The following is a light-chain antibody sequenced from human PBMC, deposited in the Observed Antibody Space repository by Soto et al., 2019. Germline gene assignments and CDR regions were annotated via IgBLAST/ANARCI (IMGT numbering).Light chain of an antibody. CDR3: QQSINAPLT. CDR1: QSIDNY. V-gene: IGKV1-39*01. CDR2: SAS. Sequence: DIQMTQSPSSLSASVGDRVTITCRASQSIDNYLNWYQQKSGKAPQLLIYSASHLQSGVPSRFRGGGYGTDFILTISSLQPEDSAIYFCQQSINAPLTCGGGTKVEIK. J-gene: IGKJ4*01.